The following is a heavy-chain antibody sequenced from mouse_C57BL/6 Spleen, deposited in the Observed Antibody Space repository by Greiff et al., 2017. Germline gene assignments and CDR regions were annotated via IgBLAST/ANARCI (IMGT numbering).Heavy chain of an antibody. J-gene: IGHJ3*01. CDR3: ARTGDYTWFAY. CDR1: GFTFSDYG. D-gene: IGHD2-4*01. CDR2: ISSGSSTI. Sequence: EVHLVESGGGLVKPGGSLKLSCAASGFTFSDYGMHWVRQAPEKGLEWVAYISSGSSTIYYADTVKGRFTISRDNAKNTLFLQMTSLRSEDTAMYYCARTGDYTWFAYWGQGTLVTVSA. V-gene: IGHV5-17*01.